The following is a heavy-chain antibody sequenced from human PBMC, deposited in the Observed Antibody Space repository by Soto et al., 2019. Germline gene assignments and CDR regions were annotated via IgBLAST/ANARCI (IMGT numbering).Heavy chain of an antibody. CDR1: GGSISSGGYY. J-gene: IGHJ4*02. CDR2: IYYSGST. CDR3: ARDHCGDCYYFDY. Sequence: QVQLQESGPGLVKPSQTLSLTCTVSGGSISSGGYYSSWIRQHPGKGLEWIGYIYYSGSTYYNPSLKSRVTISVDTSKNQFSLKLSSVTAADTAVYYCARDHCGDCYYFDYWGQGTLVTVSS. V-gene: IGHV4-31*03. D-gene: IGHD2-21*02.